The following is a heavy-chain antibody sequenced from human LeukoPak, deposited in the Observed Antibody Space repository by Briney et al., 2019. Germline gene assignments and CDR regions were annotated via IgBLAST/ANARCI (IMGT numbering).Heavy chain of an antibody. J-gene: IGHJ4*02. Sequence: PGGSLRLSCAASGFTFDDYGMNWVRQAPGKGLEWVSYISSSGSTIYYADSVKGRFTISRDNAKNSLYLQMNSLRVEDTAVYYCARDRGYSSYDYWGQGAMVTVSS. CDR1: GFTFDDYG. CDR3: ARDRGYSSYDY. CDR2: ISSSGSTI. D-gene: IGHD6-19*01. V-gene: IGHV3-48*04.